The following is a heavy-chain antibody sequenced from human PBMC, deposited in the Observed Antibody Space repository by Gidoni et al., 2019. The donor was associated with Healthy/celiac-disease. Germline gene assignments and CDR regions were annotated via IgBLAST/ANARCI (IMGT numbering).Heavy chain of an antibody. CDR1: GFTVSSNY. D-gene: IGHD3-10*01. CDR3: ARGDYYGSGLSG. Sequence: EVQLVESGGGLIKPGGYLRPSCAASGFTVSSNYMSWVRQAPGKGLEWVSVIYSGCSTYYADSVKGRFTISRDNSKNTLYLQMNSLRAEDTAVYYCARGDYYGSGLSGWGQGTLVTVSS. V-gene: IGHV3-53*01. J-gene: IGHJ4*02. CDR2: IYSGCST.